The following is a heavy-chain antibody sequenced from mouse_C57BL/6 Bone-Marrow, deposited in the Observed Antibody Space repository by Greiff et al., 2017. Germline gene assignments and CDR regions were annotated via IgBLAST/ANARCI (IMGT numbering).Heavy chain of an antibody. Sequence: EVKLMESGGDLVKPGGSLKLSCAASGFTFSSYGMSWVRQTPDQRLEWVATISSGGSYTYYPHSVKGRFTISRDNAKNTLYLQMSSLKSEDTAMDYCGRRPITTVVGFDYWGQGTTLTVSS. CDR1: GFTFSSYG. V-gene: IGHV5-6*02. J-gene: IGHJ2*01. CDR3: GRRPITTVVGFDY. CDR2: ISSGGSYT. D-gene: IGHD1-1*01.